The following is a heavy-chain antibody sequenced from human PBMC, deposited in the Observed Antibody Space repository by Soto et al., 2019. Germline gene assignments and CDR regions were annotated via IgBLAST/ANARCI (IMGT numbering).Heavy chain of an antibody. D-gene: IGHD3-16*02. J-gene: IGHJ5*02. CDR1: GFTFSDYY. CDR2: ISSSGSTI. Sequence: QVQLVESGGGLVKPGGSLRLSCAASGFTFSDYYMSWIRQAPGKGLEWVSYISSSGSTIYYADSVKGRFTISRDNAKNSQYLQMHSLRAEDTAVYYCARKVRLSPSWGNWFDPWGQGTLVTVSS. CDR3: ARKVRLSPSWGNWFDP. V-gene: IGHV3-11*01.